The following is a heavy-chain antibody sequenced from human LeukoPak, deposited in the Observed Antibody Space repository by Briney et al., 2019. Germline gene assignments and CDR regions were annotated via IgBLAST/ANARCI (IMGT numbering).Heavy chain of an antibody. Sequence: PGGSLRLSCAASGFTFSSYEMNWVRQAPGKGLEWVSVIYSGGSTYYADSVKGRFTISRDNSKNTLYLQMNSLRAEDTAVYYCARGVCSGGSCYSGSFQHWGQGTLVTVSS. CDR1: GFTFSSYE. CDR3: ARGVCSGGSCYSGSFQH. CDR2: IYSGGST. D-gene: IGHD2-15*01. J-gene: IGHJ1*01. V-gene: IGHV3-53*01.